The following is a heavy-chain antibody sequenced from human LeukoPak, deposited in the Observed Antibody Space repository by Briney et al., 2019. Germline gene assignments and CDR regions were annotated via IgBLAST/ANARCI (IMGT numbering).Heavy chain of an antibody. CDR2: LYTSGST. V-gene: IGHV4-61*02. Sequence: SQTLSLTCTVSGGSISSGSYYWSWIRQPAGKGLEWIGRLYTSGSTNYNPSLKSRVTISVDTSKNQFSLKLSSVTAADTAVYYCARGPVVLWFGEPTGYFQHWGQGTLVTVSS. D-gene: IGHD3-10*01. J-gene: IGHJ1*01. CDR3: ARGPVVLWFGEPTGYFQH. CDR1: GGSISSGSYY.